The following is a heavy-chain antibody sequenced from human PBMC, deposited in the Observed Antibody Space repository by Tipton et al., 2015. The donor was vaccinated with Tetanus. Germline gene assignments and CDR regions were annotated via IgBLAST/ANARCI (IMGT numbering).Heavy chain of an antibody. J-gene: IGHJ4*02. CDR2: ITPIFGTT. V-gene: IGHV1-69*01. Sequence: QSGAEVKKPGSSVKVSCKASGGTFTNYALSWVRQAPGQGLEWVGGITPIFGTTNSAPKFQGRVTITAGESTNTAYMELSSLRSEDTGVYYCARAPTRISRAYDYWGQGTQITVSS. D-gene: IGHD2-21*01. CDR1: GGTFTNYA. CDR3: ARAPTRISRAYDY.